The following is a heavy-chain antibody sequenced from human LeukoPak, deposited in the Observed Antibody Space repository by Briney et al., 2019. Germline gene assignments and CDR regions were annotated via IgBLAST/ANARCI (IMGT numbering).Heavy chain of an antibody. V-gene: IGHV3-33*01. D-gene: IGHD3-22*01. CDR1: GFTFSSYG. Sequence: GGSLRLSCAASGFTFSSYGMHWVRQAPGKGLEWVAVIWYDGSNKYYADSVKGRFTISRDNSKNTLYLQMNSLRAEDTAVYYCARKGYYDSSGYYYVDYYYGMDVWGQGTTVTVSS. J-gene: IGHJ6*02. CDR3: ARKGYYDSSGYYYVDYYYGMDV. CDR2: IWYDGSNK.